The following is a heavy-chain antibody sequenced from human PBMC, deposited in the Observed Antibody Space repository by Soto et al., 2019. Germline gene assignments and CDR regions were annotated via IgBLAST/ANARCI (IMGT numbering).Heavy chain of an antibody. Sequence: QVQLQQWGAGLLKPSETLSLTCAVYGGSFSGYYWSWIRQPPGKGLEWIGEINHSGSTNYNPSLKSRVTISVDTSKNQFSLKLSSVTAADTAVYYCARGKWGTIYKLLGYCSGGSCYSGGYYFDYWGQGTLVTVSS. CDR1: GGSFSGYY. V-gene: IGHV4-34*01. D-gene: IGHD2-15*01. J-gene: IGHJ4*02. CDR3: ARGKWGTIYKLLGYCSGGSCYSGGYYFDY. CDR2: INHSGST.